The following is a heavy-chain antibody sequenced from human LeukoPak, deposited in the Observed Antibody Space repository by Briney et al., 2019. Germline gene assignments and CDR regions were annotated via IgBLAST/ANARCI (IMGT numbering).Heavy chain of an antibody. CDR3: SRATAGRALGICGWVAPDWFDP. CDR1: VYTYTSYY. CDR2: INPNVGST. D-gene: IGHD1-26*01. V-gene: IGHV1-46*03. Sequence: ASVTLSYTPSVYTYTSYYMHWLRQAPGQGLEWRGMINPNVGSTTHSHKPHRRGTITTDTSTTTDSIELSSLISDDTAVQYCSRATAGRALGICGWVAPDWFDPWGQGTLVTVSS. J-gene: IGHJ5*02.